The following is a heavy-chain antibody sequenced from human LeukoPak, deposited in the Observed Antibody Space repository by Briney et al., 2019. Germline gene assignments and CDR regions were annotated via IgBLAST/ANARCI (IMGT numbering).Heavy chain of an antibody. CDR3: ARDSDGVDAFDI. Sequence: SETLSLTCTVSGGSIRRHYWSWIRQPPGKGLEWIGYIYYSGSTNYNPSLKSRVTISVDTSKNQFSLKLSSVTAADTAVYYCARDSDGVDAFDIWGQGTMVTVSS. J-gene: IGHJ3*02. CDR2: IYYSGST. CDR1: GGSIRRHY. V-gene: IGHV4-59*11. D-gene: IGHD2-8*01.